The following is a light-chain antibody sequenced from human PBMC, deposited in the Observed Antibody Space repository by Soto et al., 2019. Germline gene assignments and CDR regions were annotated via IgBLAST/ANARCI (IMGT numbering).Light chain of an antibody. CDR3: MQGIHWPPT. CDR2: EVS. Sequence: DVVMTQSPLSLSVTLGQSASISCRSSETLVYSDGNTYLTWFHQRPGQSPRRLIFEVSMRDSGVPDRLSGSGSDTDFTLKITRVEPDDVGVYFCMQGIHWPPTFGPGTKLDIK. J-gene: IGKJ3*01. CDR1: ETLVYSDGNTY. V-gene: IGKV2-30*01.